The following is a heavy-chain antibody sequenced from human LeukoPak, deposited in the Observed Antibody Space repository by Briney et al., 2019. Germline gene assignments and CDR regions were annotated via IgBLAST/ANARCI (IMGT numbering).Heavy chain of an antibody. Sequence: PGGSLRLSCAASGFTFSSYSMNWVRQAPGKGLEWVSSISSSSSYIYSPDSVKGRFTISRHNAKNSLDLQMNSLRAEDTAVYYCARDRYCSGGSCYLDYWGQGTLVTVSS. J-gene: IGHJ4*02. CDR1: GFTFSSYS. CDR2: ISSSSSYI. D-gene: IGHD2-15*01. CDR3: ARDRYCSGGSCYLDY. V-gene: IGHV3-21*01.